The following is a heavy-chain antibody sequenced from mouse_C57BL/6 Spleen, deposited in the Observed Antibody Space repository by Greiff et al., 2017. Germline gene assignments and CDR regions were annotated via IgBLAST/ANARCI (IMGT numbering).Heavy chain of an antibody. V-gene: IGHV1-82*01. Sequence: VQLQQSGPELVKPGASVKISCKASGYAFSSSWMNWVKQRPGKGLEWIGRIYPGDGDTNYNGKFKGKATLTADKSSSTAYMQLSSLTSEDSAVYFCARSDYGSYGDAMDYWGQGTSVTVSS. CDR1: GYAFSSSW. J-gene: IGHJ4*01. CDR2: IYPGDGDT. CDR3: ARSDYGSYGDAMDY. D-gene: IGHD2-1*01.